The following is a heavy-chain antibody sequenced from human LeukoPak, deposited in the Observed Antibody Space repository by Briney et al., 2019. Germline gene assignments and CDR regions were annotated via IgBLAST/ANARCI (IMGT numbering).Heavy chain of an antibody. CDR2: INHSGST. V-gene: IGHV4-34*01. J-gene: IGHJ4*02. D-gene: IGHD3-10*01. CDR1: GGSFSGYY. Sequence: PSETLSLTCAAYGGSFSGYYWSWIRQPPGKGLEWIGEINHSGSTNYNPSLKSRVTISVDTSKNQFSLKLSSVTAADTAVYYCARGKLWFGELFTYFDYWGQGTLVTVSS. CDR3: ARGKLWFGELFTYFDY.